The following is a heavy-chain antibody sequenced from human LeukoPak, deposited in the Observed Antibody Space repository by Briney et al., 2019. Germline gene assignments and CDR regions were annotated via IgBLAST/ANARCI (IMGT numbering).Heavy chain of an antibody. Sequence: SETLSLTCTVSGGSISSSSYFWGWIRQPPGKGLEWIGSIDYSGSTFYNPSLKSRVTISADTSKKQFSLKLSPVTAADTVVYYCASGPGRVTKDYWGQGTLVTVSS. J-gene: IGHJ4*02. CDR1: GGSISSSSYF. V-gene: IGHV4-39*01. D-gene: IGHD4-17*01. CDR3: ASGPGRVTKDY. CDR2: IDYSGST.